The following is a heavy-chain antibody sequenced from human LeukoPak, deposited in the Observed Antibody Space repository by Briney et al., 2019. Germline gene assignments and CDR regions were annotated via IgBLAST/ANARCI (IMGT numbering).Heavy chain of an antibody. CDR1: EFRTYA. V-gene: IGHV3-23*01. CDR3: ARCLLYLWNRNFYYYMDV. CDR2: ISVDDQGST. J-gene: IGHJ6*03. D-gene: IGHD2-8*01. Sequence: GGSLRLSCTTSEFRTYAMTWVRQAPGKGLEWVSTISVDDQGSTYYTDSVKGRFTISRDTSQNTLSLQMNSLRGEDTAVYYCARCLLYLWNRNFYYYMDVWGKGTTVTVSS.